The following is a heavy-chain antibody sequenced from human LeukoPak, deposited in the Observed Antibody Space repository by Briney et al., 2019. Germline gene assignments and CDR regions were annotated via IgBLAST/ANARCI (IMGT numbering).Heavy chain of an antibody. CDR2: ISDYYGNT. V-gene: IGHV1-18*01. CDR1: GYTFTNYG. Sequence: ASVTVSCKASGYTFTNYGISWVRQAPGQGLEWMGWISDYYGNTKYAQKLQGRVTITRDTSASTAYMELSSLRSEDTAVYYCALWFGEGNAFDIWGQGTMVTVSS. J-gene: IGHJ3*02. D-gene: IGHD3-10*01. CDR3: ALWFGEGNAFDI.